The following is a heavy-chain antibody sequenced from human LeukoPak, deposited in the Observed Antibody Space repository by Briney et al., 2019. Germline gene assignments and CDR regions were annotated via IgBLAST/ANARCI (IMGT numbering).Heavy chain of an antibody. CDR3: ARGIRYSYGPFDY. J-gene: IGHJ4*02. CDR2: IYYSGST. V-gene: IGHV4-39*01. D-gene: IGHD5-18*01. Sequence: PSETLSLTCTVSGGSISSSSYYWGWIRQPPGKGLEWIGSIYYSGSTYYNPSLKSRVTISVDTSKNQFSLKLSSVTAADTAVYYCARGIRYSYGPFDYWGQGTLVTVSS. CDR1: GGSISSSSYY.